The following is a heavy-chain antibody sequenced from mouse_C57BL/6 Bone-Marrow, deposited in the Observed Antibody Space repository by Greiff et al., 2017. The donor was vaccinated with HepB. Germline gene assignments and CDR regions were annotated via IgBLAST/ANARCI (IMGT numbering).Heavy chain of an antibody. D-gene: IGHD2-2*01. CDR2: FYPGSGSI. Sequence: VKLVESGAELVKPGASVKLSCKASGYTFTEYTIHWVKQRSGQGLEWIGWFYPGSGSIKYNEKFKDKATLTADKSSSTVYMELSRLTSEDSAVYFCARHEDRPMVTTDGLWFAYWGQGTLVTVSA. V-gene: IGHV1-62-2*01. J-gene: IGHJ3*01. CDR1: GYTFTEYT. CDR3: ARHEDRPMVTTDGLWFAY.